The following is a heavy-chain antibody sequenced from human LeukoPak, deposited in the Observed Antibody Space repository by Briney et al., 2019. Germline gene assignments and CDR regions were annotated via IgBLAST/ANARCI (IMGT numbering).Heavy chain of an antibody. CDR1: GYTFTSYD. V-gene: IGHV1-8*01. CDR3: ARLYGSGSYFDF. D-gene: IGHD3-10*01. CDR2: MNPNSGNT. Sequence: ASVKVSCKASGYTFTSYDINWVRQATGQRLKWMGWMNPNSGNTGYAQKFQGRVTMTRNTSISTAYMELSSLRSEDTAVYYCARLYGSGSYFDFGGQGTLVTVSS. J-gene: IGHJ4*02.